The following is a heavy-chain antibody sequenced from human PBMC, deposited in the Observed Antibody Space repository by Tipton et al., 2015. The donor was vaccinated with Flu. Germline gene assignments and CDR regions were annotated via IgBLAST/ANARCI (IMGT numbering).Heavy chain of an antibody. CDR2: MNPNSGNA. CDR3: VRGKDCSSATCWQGRDAFDF. Sequence: QSGAEVKKPGASVKVSCQASTYTFSSYEINWVRQATGQGLEWMGWMNPNSGNAGYSQKFQGRVTMTRNTSISTAYMELSSLRAEDTAVYYCVRGKDCSSATCWQGRDAFDFWGHGTMVTVSS. D-gene: IGHD2-2*01. V-gene: IGHV1-8*01. CDR1: TYTFSSYE. J-gene: IGHJ3*01.